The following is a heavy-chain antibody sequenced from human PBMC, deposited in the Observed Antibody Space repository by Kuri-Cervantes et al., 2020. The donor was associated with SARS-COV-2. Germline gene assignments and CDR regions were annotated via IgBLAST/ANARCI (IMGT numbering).Heavy chain of an antibody. CDR1: GYSISSGYY. CDR2: IYYSGST. Sequence: GSLRLSCAVSGYSISSGYYWGWIRQPPGKGLEWIGYIYYSGSTNYNPSLKSRVTISVDTSKNQFSLKLSSVTAADTAVYYCARDFSGRLTGDHYYYYYKDVWGKGTTVTVSS. J-gene: IGHJ6*03. V-gene: IGHV4-61*01. CDR3: ARDFSGRLTGDHYYYYYKDV. D-gene: IGHD7-27*01.